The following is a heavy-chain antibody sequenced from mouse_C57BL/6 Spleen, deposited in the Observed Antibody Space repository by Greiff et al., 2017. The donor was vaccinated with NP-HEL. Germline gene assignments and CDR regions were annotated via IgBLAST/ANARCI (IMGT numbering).Heavy chain of an antibody. CDR3: ARGCTTVVAPADY. CDR1: GYSITSGYY. J-gene: IGHJ2*01. V-gene: IGHV3-6*01. D-gene: IGHD1-1*01. CDR2: ISYDGSN. Sequence: VQLKESGPGLVKPSQSLSLTCSVTGYSITSGYYWNWIRQFPGNKLEWMGYISYDGSNNYNPSLKNRISITRDTSKYQFFLKLNSVTTEDTATYYCARGCTTVVAPADYWGQGTTLTVSS.